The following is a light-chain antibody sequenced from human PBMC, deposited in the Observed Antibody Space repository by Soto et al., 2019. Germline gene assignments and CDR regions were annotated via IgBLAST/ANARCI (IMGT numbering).Light chain of an antibody. J-gene: IGKJ4*01. CDR1: QSISRY. CDR2: GAS. CDR3: QESYSTPLT. V-gene: IGKV1-39*01. Sequence: DLRFIQSLSSVTVSLQDRAAQRRGTSQSISRYLNWYQQKPGRAPKLLIYGASTLESGVPSRFSGSGSGTDFTLTINNLQPEDFASYFCQESYSTPLTLGGGTEVDI.